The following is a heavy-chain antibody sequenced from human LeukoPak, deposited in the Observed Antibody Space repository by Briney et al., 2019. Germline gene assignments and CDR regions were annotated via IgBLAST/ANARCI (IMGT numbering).Heavy chain of an antibody. J-gene: IGHJ5*02. CDR1: GFTFSGYW. CDR2: IKQDGSEK. V-gene: IGHV3-7*03. Sequence: GWSLRLSCAASGFTFSGYWMSWVRQAPGKGLEWVANIKQDGSEKYYVDSVKGRFTISRDNAENSLYLQMNSLRAEDTAVYFCTGGTSPSWFDPWGQGTLVIVSS. CDR3: TGGTSPSWFDP. D-gene: IGHD3-16*01.